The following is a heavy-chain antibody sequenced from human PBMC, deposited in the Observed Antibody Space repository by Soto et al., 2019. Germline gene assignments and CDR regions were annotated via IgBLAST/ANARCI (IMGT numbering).Heavy chain of an antibody. J-gene: IGHJ4*02. CDR3: ARGYCSGSTCYLYYFDY. Sequence: QVQLQESGPGLVRPSETLSLTCTVSGDSINNYYWNWIRQPPGKGLEWIGYVSYIGSTNYNPSLKSRVTISVDRSKSQFSLKLSSVTAADTAVYYCARGYCSGSTCYLYYFDYWGQGTLVTVSS. D-gene: IGHD2-15*01. CDR2: VSYIGST. CDR1: GDSINNYY. V-gene: IGHV4-59*01.